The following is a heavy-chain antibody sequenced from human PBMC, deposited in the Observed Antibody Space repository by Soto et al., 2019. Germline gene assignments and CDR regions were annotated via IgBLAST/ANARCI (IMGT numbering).Heavy chain of an antibody. CDR3: AREKTYYYGSGSYYNMGNWFDP. V-gene: IGHV1-8*01. J-gene: IGHJ5*02. Sequence: ASVKVSCKASGYTFTSYDINWVRQATGQGLEWMGWMNPNSGNTGYAQKFQGRVTMTRNTSISTAYMELSSLRSEDTAVYYCAREKTYYYGSGSYYNMGNWFDPWGQGTLVTVSS. CDR1: GYTFTSYD. CDR2: MNPNSGNT. D-gene: IGHD3-10*01.